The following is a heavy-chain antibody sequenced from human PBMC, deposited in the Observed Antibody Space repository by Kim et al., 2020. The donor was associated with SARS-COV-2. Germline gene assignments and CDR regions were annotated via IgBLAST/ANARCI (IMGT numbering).Heavy chain of an antibody. V-gene: IGHV4-34*01. J-gene: IGHJ5*02. CDR3: AGRELAVAGWFDP. CDR2: INHSGST. Sequence: SETLSLTCAVYGGSFSGYYWSWIRQPPGKGLEWIGEINHSGSTNYNPSLKSRVTISVDTSKNQFSLKLSSVTAADTAVYYCAGRELAVAGWFDPWGQGTLVTVSS. D-gene: IGHD6-19*01. CDR1: GGSFSGYY.